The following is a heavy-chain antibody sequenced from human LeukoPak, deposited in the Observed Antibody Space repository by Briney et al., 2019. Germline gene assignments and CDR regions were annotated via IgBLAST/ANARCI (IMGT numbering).Heavy chain of an antibody. CDR3: ARDVGRLRYYFDY. V-gene: IGHV4-61*08. CDR2: IYYGGST. CDR1: GGSTSSDDHY. Sequence: SQTLSLTCTVSGGSTSSDDHYWNWIRQPPGKGLEWIGYIYYGGSTNYNPSLKSRVTISVDTSKNQFSLRLSSMTAADTAVYYCARDVGRLRYYFDYWGQGTLVTVSS. D-gene: IGHD1-26*01. J-gene: IGHJ4*02.